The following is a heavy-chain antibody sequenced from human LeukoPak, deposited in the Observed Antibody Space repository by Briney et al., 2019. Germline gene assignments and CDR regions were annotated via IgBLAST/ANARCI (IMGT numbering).Heavy chain of an antibody. CDR3: ARDEYQLPSYMDV. CDR1: GFTFSSYA. Sequence: PGGSLRLSCAASGFTFSSYAMSWVRQAPGKGLEWVSSISGSGGSTYSADSVKGRFTISRDNSKNTLYLQMNSLRAEDTAVYYCARDEYQLPSYMDVWGKGTTVTVSS. V-gene: IGHV3-23*01. CDR2: ISGSGGST. D-gene: IGHD2-2*01. J-gene: IGHJ6*03.